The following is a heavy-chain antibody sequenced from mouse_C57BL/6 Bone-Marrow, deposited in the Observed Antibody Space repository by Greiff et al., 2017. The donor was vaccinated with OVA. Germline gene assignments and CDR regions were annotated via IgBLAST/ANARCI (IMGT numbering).Heavy chain of an antibody. CDR3: ARHEWDLGMMCAY. CDR1: GFTFSSYG. Sequence: EVKVVESGGDLVKPGGSLKLSCAASGFTFSSYGMSWVRQTPDKRLEWVATISSGGSYTYYPDSVKGRFTISRDNAKNTLYLQMSSLKSEDTAMYYCARHEWDLGMMCAYWGQGTLVTVSA. V-gene: IGHV5-6*01. J-gene: IGHJ3*01. CDR2: ISSGGSYT. D-gene: IGHD2-3*01.